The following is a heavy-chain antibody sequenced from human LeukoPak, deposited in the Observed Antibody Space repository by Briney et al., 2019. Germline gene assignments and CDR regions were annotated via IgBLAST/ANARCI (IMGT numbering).Heavy chain of an antibody. V-gene: IGHV1-69*13. Sequence: SVKVSCKASGGTFSSYAISWVRQAPGQGLEWMGGIIPIFGTANYAQKFQGRVTITADESTSTAYMELSSLRSEDTAVYYCARVTDFWSGSSYYYYMDVWGKGTTVTVSS. J-gene: IGHJ6*03. CDR3: ARVTDFWSGSSYYYYMDV. CDR2: IIPIFGTA. D-gene: IGHD3-3*01. CDR1: GGTFSSYA.